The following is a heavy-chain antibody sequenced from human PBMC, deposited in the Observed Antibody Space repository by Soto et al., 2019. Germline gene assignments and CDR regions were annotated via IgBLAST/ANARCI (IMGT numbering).Heavy chain of an antibody. D-gene: IGHD1-1*01. Sequence: SVKVSCKASGGTLSSYAISWVRQAPGQGLEWMGGIIPIFGTANYAQKFQGRVTITADESTSTAYMELSSLRSEDTAVYYCATLTDETGKRPTQNSGMDVWGQGTTVTVYS. J-gene: IGHJ6*02. CDR2: IIPIFGTA. CDR1: GGTLSSYA. CDR3: ATLTDETGKRPTQNSGMDV. V-gene: IGHV1-69*13.